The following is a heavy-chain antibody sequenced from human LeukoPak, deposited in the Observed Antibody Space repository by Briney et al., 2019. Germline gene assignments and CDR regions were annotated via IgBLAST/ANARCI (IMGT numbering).Heavy chain of an antibody. CDR3: TTDSYCSTTTCYASSNYYYGLDA. CDR1: GFTFSNAW. J-gene: IGHJ6*02. Sequence: GSLRLSCAASGFTFSNAWMTWVRQAPGKGLEWVGRIYRNADGGTTDYAAPVKGRFTISRDDSKNTLYLQMNSLKTEDTAVYYCTTDSYCSTTTCYASSNYYYGLDAWGQGTSVTVSS. CDR2: IYRNADGGTT. V-gene: IGHV3-15*05. D-gene: IGHD2-2*01.